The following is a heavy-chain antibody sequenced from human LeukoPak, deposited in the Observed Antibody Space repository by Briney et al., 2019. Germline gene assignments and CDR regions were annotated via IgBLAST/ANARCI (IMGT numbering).Heavy chain of an antibody. V-gene: IGHV1-2*02. J-gene: IGHJ4*02. D-gene: IGHD6-13*01. CDR1: GYTFTGYY. CDR3: ARDRSGYSSSWYGDYFDY. Sequence: ASVKVSCKASGYTFTGYYMHWVRQARGQGLEWMGWINPNSGGTDYAQKFQSRVTMTRDTSISTAYMELSRLRSDDTAVYYCARDRSGYSSSWYGDYFDYWGQGTLVTVSS. CDR2: INPNSGGT.